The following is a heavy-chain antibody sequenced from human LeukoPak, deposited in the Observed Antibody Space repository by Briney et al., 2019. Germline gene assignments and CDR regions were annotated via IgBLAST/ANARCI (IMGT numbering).Heavy chain of an antibody. Sequence: GGSLRLSCAASGFTFSSYAMHWVRQAPGKGLQYVTAISSNGDSTYYANSVKGRFTISRDNSKNTLYLQMGSLRAEDMAVYYCARGPGYSAYSYYFDYWGQGTLVTVSS. CDR2: ISSNGDST. CDR1: GFTFSSYA. CDR3: ARGPGYSAYSYYFDY. V-gene: IGHV3-64*01. J-gene: IGHJ4*02. D-gene: IGHD5-12*01.